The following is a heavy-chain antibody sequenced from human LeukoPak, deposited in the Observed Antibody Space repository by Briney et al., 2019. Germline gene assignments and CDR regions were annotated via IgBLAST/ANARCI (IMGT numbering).Heavy chain of an antibody. D-gene: IGHD6-19*01. Sequence: KSSGSLRFSCAASGFTFSKAWMTWVRQAPGKGLEWVGRIKSNTEGGTTEYAAPVKGRFTTSRDDSKNTLSLQMNSLKTGDTAVYYCTTGAGTYSSAWPDYWGQGTLVTVSS. CDR3: TTGAGTYSSAWPDY. J-gene: IGHJ4*02. CDR2: IKSNTEGGTT. CDR1: GFTFSKAW. V-gene: IGHV3-15*01.